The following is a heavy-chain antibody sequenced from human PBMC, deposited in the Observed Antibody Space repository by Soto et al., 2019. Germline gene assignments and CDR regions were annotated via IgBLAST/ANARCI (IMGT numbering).Heavy chain of an antibody. V-gene: IGHV3-9*01. CDR1: GFTFDDYA. D-gene: IGHD6-19*01. CDR3: AKDRGLVLSFYFHY. Sequence: EVQLVESGGGLVQPGRSLRLSCAASGFTFDDYAMHWVRQAPGKGLEWVSGISWNSGSIGYADSVKGRFTISRDNAKNSLYLQMNSLRAEDTGLYYCAKDRGLVLSFYFHYWGQGTLVTVSS. J-gene: IGHJ4*02. CDR2: ISWNSGSI.